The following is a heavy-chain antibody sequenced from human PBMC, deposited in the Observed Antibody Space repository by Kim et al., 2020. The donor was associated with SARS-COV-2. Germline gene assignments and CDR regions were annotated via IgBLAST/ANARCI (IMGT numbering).Heavy chain of an antibody. CDR1: GGSISSYY. V-gene: IGHV4-59*01. CDR3: ARGIAAAGTGYYYMDV. CDR2: IYYSGST. J-gene: IGHJ6*03. D-gene: IGHD6-13*01. Sequence: SGTLSLTCTVSGGSISSYYWSWIRQPPGKGLEWIGYIYYSGSTNYNPSLKSRVTISVDTSKNQFSLKLSSVTAADTAVYYCARGIAAAGTGYYYMDVWGKGTTVTVSS.